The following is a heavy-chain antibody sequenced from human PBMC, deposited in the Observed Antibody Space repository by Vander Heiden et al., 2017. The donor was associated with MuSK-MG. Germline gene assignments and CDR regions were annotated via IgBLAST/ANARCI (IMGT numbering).Heavy chain of an antibody. CDR2: ISWNSGSI. D-gene: IGHD3-16*01. V-gene: IGHV3-9*01. J-gene: IGHJ4*02. Sequence: AAPGSTFDDYAMHWVRQAPGKGLEWVSGISWNSGSIDYADSVKGRFTISRDNAKNSLYLQMNSLRAEDTALYYCAKDTGADGFGAYFDYWGQGTLVTVSS. CDR1: GSTFDDYA. CDR3: AKDTGADGFGAYFDY.